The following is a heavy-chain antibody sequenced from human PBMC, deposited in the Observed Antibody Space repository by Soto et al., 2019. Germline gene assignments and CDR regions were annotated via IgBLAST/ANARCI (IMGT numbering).Heavy chain of an antibody. CDR3: AKDLPQYGRYCSGGSCYSESYFDY. Sequence: HPGGSLRLSCAASGFTFSSYGMHWVRQAPGKGLEWVAVISYDGSNKYYADSVKGRFTISRDNSKNTLYLQMNSLRAEDTAVYYCAKDLPQYGRYCSGGSCYSESYFDYWGQGTLVTVSS. V-gene: IGHV3-30*18. D-gene: IGHD2-15*01. CDR1: GFTFSSYG. J-gene: IGHJ4*02. CDR2: ISYDGSNK.